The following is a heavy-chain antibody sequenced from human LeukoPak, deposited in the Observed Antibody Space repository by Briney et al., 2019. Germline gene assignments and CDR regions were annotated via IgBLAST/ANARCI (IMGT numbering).Heavy chain of an antibody. V-gene: IGHV3-49*04. CDR2: IRTKAYGGTT. J-gene: IGHJ5*02. CDR1: GFTFGDYA. D-gene: IGHD4-17*01. Sequence: GRSLRLSCTASGFTFGDYAMTWVRQAPGKGLEWVGFIRTKAYGGTTEYAASVKGRFTISRDDSKSFAYLQMNSLKTEDTAVYYCARGKYGDLDPWGQGTLVTVSS. CDR3: ARGKYGDLDP.